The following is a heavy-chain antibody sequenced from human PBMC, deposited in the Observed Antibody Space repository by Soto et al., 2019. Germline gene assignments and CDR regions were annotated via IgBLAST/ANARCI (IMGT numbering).Heavy chain of an antibody. CDR2: IYWDDDK. D-gene: IGHD3-3*01. CDR1: GFSLSTSGVG. CDR3: AHRLGTDQVLRFLEWSDAFDI. Sequence: QITLKESGPTLVKPTQTLTLTCTFSGFSLSTSGVGVGWIRQPPGKALEWLALIYWDDDKRYSPSLESRLTITKDTSKNQVVLTMTNMDPVDTATYYCAHRLGTDQVLRFLEWSDAFDIWGQGTMVTVSS. V-gene: IGHV2-5*02. J-gene: IGHJ3*02.